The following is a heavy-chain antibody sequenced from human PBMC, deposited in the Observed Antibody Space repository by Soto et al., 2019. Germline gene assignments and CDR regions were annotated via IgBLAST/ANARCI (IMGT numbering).Heavy chain of an antibody. CDR1: GGSISSGGYS. V-gene: IGHV4-30-2*01. CDR3: ARQASSAGSYEFDY. CDR2: IYHSGST. Sequence: SETLSLTCAVSGGSISSGGYSWSWIRQPPGKGLEWIGYIYHSGSTYYNPSLKSRVTISVDRSKNQFSLKLSFVTAADTAVYYCARQASSAGSYEFDYWGQGTLVTVSS. D-gene: IGHD3-10*01. J-gene: IGHJ4*02.